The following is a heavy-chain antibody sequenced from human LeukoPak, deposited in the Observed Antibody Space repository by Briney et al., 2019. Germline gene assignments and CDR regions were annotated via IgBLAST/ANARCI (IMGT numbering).Heavy chain of an antibody. V-gene: IGHV5-51*01. Sequence: GESLKISRKGSGYSFTSYWIGWVRQMPGKGPGWMGIIYPGDSDTRYSPSFQGQVTISADKSISTAYLQWSSLKASDTAMYYCARQPMTTVTTMDYWGQGTLVTVSS. CDR2: IYPGDSDT. CDR1: GYSFTSYW. J-gene: IGHJ4*02. D-gene: IGHD4-17*01. CDR3: ARQPMTTVTTMDY.